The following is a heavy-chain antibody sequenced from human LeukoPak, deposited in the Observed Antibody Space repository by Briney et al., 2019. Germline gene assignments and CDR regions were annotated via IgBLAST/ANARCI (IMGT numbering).Heavy chain of an antibody. CDR2: INADGSTT. J-gene: IGHJ4*02. V-gene: IGHV3-74*01. Sequence: GGSLRLSCAASGSGFTFNNYWMHWVRQAPGKGLVWVSRINADGSTTSYADSVRGRFTISRDNAKNTLYLQMNSLSAEDTAVYYCATLISGWSLYWGQGTLVTVSS. CDR3: ATLISGWSLY. D-gene: IGHD6-19*01. CDR1: GSGFTFNNYW.